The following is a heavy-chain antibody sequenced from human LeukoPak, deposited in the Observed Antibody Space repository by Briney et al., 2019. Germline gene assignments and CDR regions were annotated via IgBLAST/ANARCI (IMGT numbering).Heavy chain of an antibody. D-gene: IGHD3-9*01. Sequence: SETLSLTCTVSGGSFSSGSYYWSWLRQPPGKGLEWLGYIYYSGSTNYNPSLKSRVTISVDTSKNQFSLKLSSVTAADTAVYYCARVGGGPYYDILTGFDYWGQGTLVTVSS. CDR2: IYYSGST. V-gene: IGHV4-61*01. J-gene: IGHJ4*02. CDR3: ARVGGGPYYDILTGFDY. CDR1: GGSFSSGSYY.